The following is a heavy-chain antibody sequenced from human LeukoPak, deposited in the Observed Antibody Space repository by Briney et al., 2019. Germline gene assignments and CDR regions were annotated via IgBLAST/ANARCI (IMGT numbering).Heavy chain of an antibody. CDR3: ARSIFSMGEDFDY. CDR1: GFTFSSYW. V-gene: IGHV3-7*01. D-gene: IGHD2/OR15-2a*01. J-gene: IGHJ4*02. CDR2: IKGDESET. Sequence: PGGSLRLSCAASGFTFSSYWMNWVRQAPGKGLEWVANIKGDESETYYVDSVRGRFTISRDNAKNSLYLQMNSLRAEDTAVYYCARSIFSMGEDFDYWGQGTLVTVSS.